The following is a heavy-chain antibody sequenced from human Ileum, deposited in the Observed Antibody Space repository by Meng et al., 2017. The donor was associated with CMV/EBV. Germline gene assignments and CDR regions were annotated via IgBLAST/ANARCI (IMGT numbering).Heavy chain of an antibody. CDR2: ISAYNGNT. D-gene: IGHD2-2*01. V-gene: IGHV1-18*01. Sequence: ASVKVSCKASGYTFTSYGISWVRQAPGQGLEWMGWISAYNGNTNYAQKLQGRVTMTTDTSTSTAYMELRSLRSDDTAVYYFARDQDCSSTSCKDYWGQGTLVTVSS. CDR1: GYTFTSYG. CDR3: ARDQDCSSTSCKDY. J-gene: IGHJ4*02.